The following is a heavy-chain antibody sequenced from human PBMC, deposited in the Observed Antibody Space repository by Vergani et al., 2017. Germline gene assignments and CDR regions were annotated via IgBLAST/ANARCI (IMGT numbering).Heavy chain of an antibody. J-gene: IGHJ5*02. D-gene: IGHD6-13*01. CDR3: AKAKIAAAGTWFDP. V-gene: IGHV3-21*01. CDR1: GFTFSSYS. CDR2: ISSSSSYI. Sequence: EVQLVESGGGLVKPGGSLRLSCAASGFTFSSYSMNWVRQAPGKGLEWVSSISSSSSYIYYADSVKGRFTISSDNAKNSLYLQMNSLRAEDTAVYYCAKAKIAAAGTWFDPWGQGTLVTVSS.